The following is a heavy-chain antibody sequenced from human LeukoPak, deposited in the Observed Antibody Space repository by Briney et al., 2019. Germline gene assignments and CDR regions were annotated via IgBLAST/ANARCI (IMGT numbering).Heavy chain of an antibody. J-gene: IGHJ5*02. V-gene: IGHV4-4*02. Sequence: PSETLSLTCAVSGGSISISNWWSWVRQPPGKGLEWIGEISHSGSTTYNPSLKSRVSISLDKSKNQFSLKLSSVTAADTAVYYCARDKTGDYGDLNWFDPWGQGTLVTVSS. CDR2: ISHSGST. CDR1: GGSISISNW. CDR3: ARDKTGDYGDLNWFDP. D-gene: IGHD4-17*01.